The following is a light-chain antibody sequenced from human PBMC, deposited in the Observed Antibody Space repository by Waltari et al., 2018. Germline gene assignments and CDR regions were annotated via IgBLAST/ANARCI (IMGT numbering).Light chain of an antibody. CDR3: QKSSSTPPWT. Sequence: DIQMTQSPSSRSASVGDRVTITCRASQSISIYLNWYQQKPGKAPKLLIYSASSLQSGVPSRFSGSGSGTDFTLTISSLQPEDFATYYCQKSSSTPPWTFGQGTKVEIK. CDR2: SAS. CDR1: QSISIY. V-gene: IGKV1-39*01. J-gene: IGKJ1*01.